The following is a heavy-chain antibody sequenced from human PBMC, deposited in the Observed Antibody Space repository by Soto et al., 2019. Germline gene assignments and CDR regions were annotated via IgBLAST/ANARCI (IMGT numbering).Heavy chain of an antibody. Sequence: QVQLVQSGAEVKKPGASVKVSCKASGYIFTSYDIHWVRQATGQGLEWMGWMNPNRGNTDYAQKFQGRDTMTRNTSISTAYMELTSLISEDTAVYFCARGVSVYGLGSWGQGTLVIVSS. J-gene: IGHJ5*02. D-gene: IGHD3-10*01. V-gene: IGHV1-8*01. CDR2: MNPNRGNT. CDR3: ARGVSVYGLGS. CDR1: GYIFTSYD.